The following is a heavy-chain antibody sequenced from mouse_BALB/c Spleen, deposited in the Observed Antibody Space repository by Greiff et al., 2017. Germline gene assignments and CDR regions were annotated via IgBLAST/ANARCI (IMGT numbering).Heavy chain of an antibody. J-gene: IGHJ3*01. Sequence: VQLQQSGAELVKPGASVTLSCKASGYKFTDYEMHWVKQTPVHGLEWIGAIDPETGGTAYNQKFKGKATLTADKSSSTAYMELRSLTSEDSAVYYCTNYGSSRPFAYWGQGTLVTVSA. CDR2: IDPETGGT. V-gene: IGHV1-15*01. CDR3: TNYGSSRPFAY. CDR1: GYKFTDYE. D-gene: IGHD1-1*01.